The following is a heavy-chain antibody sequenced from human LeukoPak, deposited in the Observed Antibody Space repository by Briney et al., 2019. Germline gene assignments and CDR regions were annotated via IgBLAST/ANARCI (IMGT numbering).Heavy chain of an antibody. CDR2: IYSGGST. D-gene: IGHD3-22*01. CDR3: ARDLDYYDSSGYYSDY. J-gene: IGHJ4*02. Sequence: PGGSLRLSCAASGFTVSSNYMSWVRQAPGKGLEWVSVIYSGGSTYYADSVKGRFTISRHNSKNTLYLQMNSLRSDDTAVYYCARDLDYYDSSGYYSDYWGQGTLVTVSS. V-gene: IGHV3-53*04. CDR1: GFTVSSNY.